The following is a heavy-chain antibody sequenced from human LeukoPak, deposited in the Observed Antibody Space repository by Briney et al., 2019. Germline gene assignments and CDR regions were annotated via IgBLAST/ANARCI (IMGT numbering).Heavy chain of an antibody. J-gene: IGHJ4*02. CDR3: ATDLG. CDR1: GFSFTSYW. V-gene: IGHV3-74*01. Sequence: PGGSLTLSCAASGFSFTSYWMHWVRQPPGKGLVRVARVDHDGSGTAYADSVTGRFTITRDNVKNTVYLQMNSLRAEDTAVYYCATDLGWGQGTLVTVSS. D-gene: IGHD4-17*01. CDR2: VDHDGSGT.